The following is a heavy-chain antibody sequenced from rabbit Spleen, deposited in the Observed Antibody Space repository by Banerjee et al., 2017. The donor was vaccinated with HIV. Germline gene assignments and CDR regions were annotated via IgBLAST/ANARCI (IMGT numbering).Heavy chain of an antibody. J-gene: IGHJ4*01. CDR3: ATDMGPNSHYYPFKL. CDR2: IYTDSSGRS. CDR1: GFSFSSYW. V-gene: IGHV1S45*01. D-gene: IGHD8-1*01. Sequence: QEQLEESGGDLVKPEGSLTLTCTASGFSFSSYWICWVRQAPGKGLEWVACIYTDSSGRSYSASWAKGRFTISKTSSTTVTLQMTSLTAADTATYFCATDMGPNSHYYPFKLWGPGTLVTVS.